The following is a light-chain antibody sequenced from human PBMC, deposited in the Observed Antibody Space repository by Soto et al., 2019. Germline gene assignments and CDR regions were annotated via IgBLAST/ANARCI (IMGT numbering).Light chain of an antibody. CDR1: QSISSW. V-gene: IGKV1-5*03. CDR2: KAS. Sequence: DIQMTQSPSTLSASVGDRVTITCRASQSISSWLAWYQQKPGKAPNLLIYKASSLESGVPSGFSGSGSGTEFTLTISSLQPDDFATYYCQQYNSYPTCGGGTKVEIK. J-gene: IGKJ4*01. CDR3: QQYNSYPT.